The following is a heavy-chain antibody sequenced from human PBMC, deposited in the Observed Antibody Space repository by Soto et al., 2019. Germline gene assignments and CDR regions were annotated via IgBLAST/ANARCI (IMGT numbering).Heavy chain of an antibody. CDR1: GFTFSSYS. CDR2: ISGSGGST. D-gene: IGHD2-2*01. J-gene: IGHJ4*02. CDR3: AKDPFIVVVPAASDY. V-gene: IGHV3-23*01. Sequence: QPGGSLRLSCAASGFTFSSYSMNWVRQAPGKGLEWVSAISGSGGSTYYADSVKGRFTISRDNSKNTLYLQMNSLRAEDTAVYYCAKDPFIVVVPAASDYWGQGTLVTVSS.